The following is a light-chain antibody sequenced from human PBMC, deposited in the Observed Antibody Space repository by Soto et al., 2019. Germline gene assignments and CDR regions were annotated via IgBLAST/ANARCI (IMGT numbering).Light chain of an antibody. Sequence: EILMMQSPATLSVSRLEIVTPSFMSSQLFSSNLAWYQHKPGQAPRLLIYGASNRATGIPDRFTGSGSGTDFTLSISRLEPEDFAVYFCQQYDSLPITFGQGTRLETK. CDR2: GAS. CDR1: QLFSSN. CDR3: QQYDSLPIT. J-gene: IGKJ5*01. V-gene: IGKV3D-15*02.